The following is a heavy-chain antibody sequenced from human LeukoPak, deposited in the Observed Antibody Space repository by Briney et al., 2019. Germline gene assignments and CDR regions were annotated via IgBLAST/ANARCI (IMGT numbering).Heavy chain of an antibody. J-gene: IGHJ4*02. CDR3: AKDRGRYDSSGYYLDFAY. V-gene: IGHV3-23*01. CDR2: ISGSGGST. CDR1: GFTFSSYA. D-gene: IGHD3-22*01. Sequence: GGSLSLSCAASGFTFSSYAMSWVRHAPGEGLEWVSAISGSGGSTYYADSVEGRLTISRDYSKHTLYPQMHRLRAEATAVYYCAKDRGRYDSSGYYLDFAYWGQGTLVTVSS.